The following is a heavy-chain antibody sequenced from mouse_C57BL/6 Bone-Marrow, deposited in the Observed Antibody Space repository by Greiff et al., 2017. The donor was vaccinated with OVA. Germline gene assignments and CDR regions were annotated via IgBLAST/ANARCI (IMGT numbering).Heavy chain of an antibody. J-gene: IGHJ4*01. V-gene: IGHV2-2*01. CDR3: ARIDGYYAMDY. CDR2: IWSGGST. Sequence: QVQLKQSGPGLVQPSQSLSITCTVSGFSLTSYGVHWVRQSPGKGLEWLGVIWSGGSTAYNAAFISRLSISKDNSKSQVFFKMNSLQAYDTAIYYCARIDGYYAMDYWGQGTSVTVSS. D-gene: IGHD2-3*01. CDR1: GFSLTSYG.